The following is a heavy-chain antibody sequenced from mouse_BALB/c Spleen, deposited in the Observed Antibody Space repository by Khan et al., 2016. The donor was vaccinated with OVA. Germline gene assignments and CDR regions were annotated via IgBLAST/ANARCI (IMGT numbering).Heavy chain of an antibody. Sequence: EVKLLESGPSLVQPSQTLSLTCSVTGDSITSGFWSWIRQFPGHKLEYMGYMIYSGYTYYNPSLKGRFSITRHTSKKQYYLQLNSVTTEDTATYYCARSTYRYAFAYWGQGTLVTVSA. CDR2: MIYSGYT. CDR1: GDSITSGF. D-gene: IGHD2-14*01. V-gene: IGHV3-8*02. J-gene: IGHJ3*01. CDR3: ARSTYRYAFAY.